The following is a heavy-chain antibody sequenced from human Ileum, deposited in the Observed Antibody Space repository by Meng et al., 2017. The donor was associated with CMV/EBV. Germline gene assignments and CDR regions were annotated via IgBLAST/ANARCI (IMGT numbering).Heavy chain of an antibody. Sequence: KVSCKASGFTFTIYYIHWVRQAPGQGLEWMGIINPSGGSTNYAQKFQGRVTVTRDTSTSTVYMELSSLKSEDTAVYYCTLYSSGWYPWGQGTLVTVSS. V-gene: IGHV1-46*03. CDR3: TLYSSGWYP. CDR1: GFTFTIYY. CDR2: INPSGGST. J-gene: IGHJ5*02. D-gene: IGHD6-19*01.